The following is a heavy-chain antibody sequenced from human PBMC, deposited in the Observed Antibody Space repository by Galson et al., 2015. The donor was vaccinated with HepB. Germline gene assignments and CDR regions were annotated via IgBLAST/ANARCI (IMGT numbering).Heavy chain of an antibody. CDR3: ARGDPTVLTLGYYFDY. CDR1: GGTSSSYA. V-gene: IGHV1-69*13. J-gene: IGHJ4*02. CDR2: IIPIFGTA. D-gene: IGHD2-21*02. Sequence: SVKVSCKASGGTSSSYAISWVRQAPGQGLEWMGGIIPIFGTANYAQKFQGRVTITADESTSTAYMELSSLRSEDTAVYYCARGDPTVLTLGYYFDYWGQGTLVTVSS.